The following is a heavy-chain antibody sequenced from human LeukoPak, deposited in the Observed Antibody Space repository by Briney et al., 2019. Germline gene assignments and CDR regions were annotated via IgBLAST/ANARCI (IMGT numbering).Heavy chain of an antibody. V-gene: IGHV1-2*02. D-gene: IGHD4-11*01. CDR2: INPSSGGT. J-gene: IGHJ4*02. Sequence: ASVNVSCKTSGFTFTGYYIHWVRQAPGQRPEWMGWINPSSGGTDYAQKFQGRVVMTRDTSINTVYMELGSLTSNDSAVYYCMRDWVDYWGDYWGQGTLVTVSS. CDR3: MRDWVDYWGDY. CDR1: GFTFTGYY.